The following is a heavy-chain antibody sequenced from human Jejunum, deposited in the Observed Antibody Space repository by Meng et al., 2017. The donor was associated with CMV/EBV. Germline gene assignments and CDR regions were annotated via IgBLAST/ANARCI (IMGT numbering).Heavy chain of an antibody. V-gene: IGHV3-53*01. Sequence: ASGLPVSRDYPSWVRQAPGKGLGWVSSIYIGSSTDYADSVKGRFTISRDNPNNTLNLQMNNLRAEDTALYYCARFSIVRTTNAFDIWGQGTMVTVSS. CDR2: IYIGSST. D-gene: IGHD1-26*01. CDR3: ARFSIVRTTNAFDI. J-gene: IGHJ3*02. CDR1: GLPVSRDY.